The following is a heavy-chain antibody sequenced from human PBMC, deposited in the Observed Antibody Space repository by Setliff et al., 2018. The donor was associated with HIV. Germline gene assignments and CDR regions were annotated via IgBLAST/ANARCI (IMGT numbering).Heavy chain of an antibody. D-gene: IGHD6-6*01. J-gene: IGHJ4*02. CDR2: INGDGSSI. CDR1: GFTFTDYW. V-gene: IGHV3-74*01. Sequence: GGSLRLSCAASGFTFTDYWMHWVRQVPGQGLVWVSRINGDGSSISYADSVKGRFTISRDNAKNTLFLQMNSLRAEDTAVYYCARLPQDVRSSIDFWGQGTLVTVSS. CDR3: ARLPQDVRSSIDF.